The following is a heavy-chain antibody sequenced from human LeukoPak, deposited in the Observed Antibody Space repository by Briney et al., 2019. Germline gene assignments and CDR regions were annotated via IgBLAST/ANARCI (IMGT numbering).Heavy chain of an antibody. CDR2: IRSKVYGGTT. CDR3: TTSLYYYGSGTKFAFDS. CDR1: GFTFGDYA. J-gene: IGHJ4*02. D-gene: IGHD3-10*01. V-gene: IGHV3-49*04. Sequence: PGGSLRLSCTASGFTFGDYAMSWVRQAPGKGLEWVGFIRSKVYGGTTEYAASVKVRFTISRDDSKSIAYLQMTSLKTEDAGVYYCTTSLYYYGSGTKFAFDSWGQGTPVTVSS.